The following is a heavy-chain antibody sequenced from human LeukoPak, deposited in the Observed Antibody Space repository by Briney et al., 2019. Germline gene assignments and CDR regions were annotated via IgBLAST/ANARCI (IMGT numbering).Heavy chain of an antibody. CDR1: GGPISSYY. J-gene: IGHJ6*02. CDR2: IYYSGST. CDR3: ARDNMVRGVTTYYYGMDV. D-gene: IGHD3-10*01. Sequence: SETLSLTCTVSGGPISSYYWSWIRQPPGKGLEWIGYIYYSGSTNYNPSLKSRVTISVDTSKNQFSLKLSSVTAADTAVYYCARDNMVRGVTTYYYGMDVWGQGTTVTVSS. V-gene: IGHV4-59*01.